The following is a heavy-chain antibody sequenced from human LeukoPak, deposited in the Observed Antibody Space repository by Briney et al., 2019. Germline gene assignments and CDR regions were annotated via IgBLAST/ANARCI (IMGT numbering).Heavy chain of an antibody. D-gene: IGHD3-22*01. Sequence: SETLSLTCTISGGSVSDYYWSWIRQSPGKGLEWIGYIYHTGSTSYSPSLKSRVTISADTSQNQFSLKLSSVTAADTAVYYCARSGFDSSGADAFDIWGQGTMVTVSS. CDR1: GGSVSDYY. V-gene: IGHV4-59*02. J-gene: IGHJ3*02. CDR3: ARSGFDSSGADAFDI. CDR2: IYHTGST.